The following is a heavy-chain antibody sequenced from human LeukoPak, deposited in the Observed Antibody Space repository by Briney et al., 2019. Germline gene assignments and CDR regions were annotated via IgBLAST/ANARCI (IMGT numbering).Heavy chain of an antibody. CDR3: AKDQLRYYDSSGYYRL. V-gene: IGHV3-23*01. Sequence: GGSLRLSCAASGFTFNNYAMSWVRQAPGKGLEWVSAISGSGTNTYYADSVKGRFTISRDNSRNTLFLQMNSLRAEDTAVYYCAKDQLRYYDSSGYYRLWGQGALVTVSS. CDR2: ISGSGTNT. J-gene: IGHJ4*02. D-gene: IGHD3-22*01. CDR1: GFTFNNYA.